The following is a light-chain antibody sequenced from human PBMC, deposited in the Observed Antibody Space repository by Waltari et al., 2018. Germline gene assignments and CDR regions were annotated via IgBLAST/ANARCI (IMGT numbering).Light chain of an antibody. CDR3: QQSYSTPRT. V-gene: IGKV1-39*01. J-gene: IGKJ2*01. CDR1: QSISSY. Sequence: DIQMTQPPSSLSASAGDRVTITCRASQSISSYLNWYKQKPGKAPKLLIYAASSLQSGVPSRFSGSGSGTDFTLTISSLQPEDFATYYCQQSYSTPRTFGQGTKLEIK. CDR2: AAS.